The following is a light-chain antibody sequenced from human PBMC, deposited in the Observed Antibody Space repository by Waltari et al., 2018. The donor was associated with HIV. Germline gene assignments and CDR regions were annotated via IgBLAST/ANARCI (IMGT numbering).Light chain of an antibody. CDR1: SSNIGINI. J-gene: IGLJ1*01. V-gene: IGLV1-44*01. CDR2: TNN. CDR3: AAWDDSLNGFV. Sequence: QSVLTQPPSASATPGQRVTISCSGSSSNIGINIVTWYQQLPGAAPTLLIYTNNQRPSGVPDRFSGSKSGTSASLAISGLQSEDEADYYCAAWDDSLNGFVFGAGTKVTVL.